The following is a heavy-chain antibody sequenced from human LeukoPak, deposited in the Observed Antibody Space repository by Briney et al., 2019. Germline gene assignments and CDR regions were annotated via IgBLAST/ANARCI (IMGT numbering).Heavy chain of an antibody. D-gene: IGHD2-15*01. J-gene: IGHJ4*02. CDR1: GFTFSSFE. Sequence: PGGSLRLSCAASGFTFSSFEMNWVRQAPGKGLGWVSYISSGGSTRYYADSVKGRFTISSDSAKNSLYLQMNSLRAEDTAVYYCAREGGWTFDYWGQGTLVTVSS. CDR3: AREGGWTFDY. V-gene: IGHV3-48*03. CDR2: ISSGGSTR.